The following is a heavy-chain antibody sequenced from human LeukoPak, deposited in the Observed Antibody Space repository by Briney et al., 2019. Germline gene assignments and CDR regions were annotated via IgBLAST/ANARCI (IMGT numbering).Heavy chain of an antibody. D-gene: IGHD6-25*01. CDR2: INPNSGGT. J-gene: IGHJ5*02. Sequence: GASEKVSCKASVYTFTGYYMLWVRPAPGQGLEWMGWINPNSGGTNYAQKFQGRVTMTRDTSISTAYMELSRLRSDDTAVYYCARAADWFEPWGQGNLVTVSS. CDR1: VYTFTGYY. CDR3: ARAADWFEP. V-gene: IGHV1-2*02.